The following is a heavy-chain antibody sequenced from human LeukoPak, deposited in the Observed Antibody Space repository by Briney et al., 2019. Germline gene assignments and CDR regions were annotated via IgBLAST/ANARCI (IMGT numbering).Heavy chain of an antibody. Sequence: QPGGSLRLSCAASGFTFSSYAMHWVRQAPGKGLEWVAVISYDGSNKYYADSVKGRFTISRDNSKNTLYLQMNSLRAEDTAVYYCASGEESLKAPEHYYPHYFDYWGQGTLVTVSS. CDR2: ISYDGSNK. V-gene: IGHV3-30-3*01. D-gene: IGHD3-22*01. CDR3: ASGEESLKAPEHYYPHYFDY. CDR1: GFTFSSYA. J-gene: IGHJ4*02.